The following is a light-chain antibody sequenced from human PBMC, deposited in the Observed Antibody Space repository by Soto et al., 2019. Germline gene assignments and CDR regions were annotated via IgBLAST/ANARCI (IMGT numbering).Light chain of an antibody. Sequence: QSVLTQPASVSGSPGQSITISCTGTSSDVGSYNLVSWYQQHPGKAPKLIICEASKRPSGVSNRFSGSKSGNAASLTISGLQAEDEAVYYCCSYADTNTYVFGTGTKLTVL. V-gene: IGLV2-23*01. J-gene: IGLJ1*01. CDR1: SSDVGSYNL. CDR3: CSYADTNTYV. CDR2: EAS.